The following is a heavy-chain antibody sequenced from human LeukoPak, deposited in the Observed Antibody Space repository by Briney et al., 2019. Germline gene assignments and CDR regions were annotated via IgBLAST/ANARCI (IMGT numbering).Heavy chain of an antibody. Sequence: SETLSLTCTVSGGSISSHYWTWIRQSPGKGLEWIGYIHYSGSTSYNPSLKNRVTISVDTSKNQFSLKLSSVTAADTAVYYCARGYSSSWYETYYYYYMDVWGKGTTVTVSS. CDR1: GGSISSHY. J-gene: IGHJ6*03. V-gene: IGHV4-59*11. CDR2: IHYSGST. D-gene: IGHD6-13*01. CDR3: ARGYSSSWYETYYYYYMDV.